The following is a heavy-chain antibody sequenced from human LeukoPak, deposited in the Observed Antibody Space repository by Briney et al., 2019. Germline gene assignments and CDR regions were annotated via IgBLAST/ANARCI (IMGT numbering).Heavy chain of an antibody. CDR3: ARGSYDFWSGYDY. V-gene: IGHV4-61*02. CDR2: IYTSGST. D-gene: IGHD3-3*01. CDR1: GGSISSGSYY. J-gene: IGHJ4*02. Sequence: PSQTLSLICTVSGGSISSGSYYWSWIRQPAGKGLEWIGRIYTSGSTNYNPSLKSRVTISVDTSKNQFSLKLSSVTAADTAVYYCARGSYDFWSGYDYWGQGTLVTVSS.